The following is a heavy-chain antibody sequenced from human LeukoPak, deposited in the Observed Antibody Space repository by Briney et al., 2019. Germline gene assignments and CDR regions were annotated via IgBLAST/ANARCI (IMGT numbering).Heavy chain of an antibody. D-gene: IGHD3-3*01. CDR3: ARDAAYYDFWSGFYYYYYMDV. Sequence: GGSLRLSCAASGFTFSSYWMSWVRQAPGKGLEWVANIKQDGSEKYYVDSVKGRFTISKDNAKNSLYLQMTSLRAEDTAVYYCARDAAYYDFWSGFYYYYYMDVWGKGTTVTVSS. V-gene: IGHV3-7*01. CDR1: GFTFSSYW. J-gene: IGHJ6*03. CDR2: IKQDGSEK.